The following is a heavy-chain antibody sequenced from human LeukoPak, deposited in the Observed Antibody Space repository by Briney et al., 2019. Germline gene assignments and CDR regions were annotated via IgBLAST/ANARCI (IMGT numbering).Heavy chain of an antibody. V-gene: IGHV7-4-1*02. Sequence: ASVKVSCKASGYTFSSYAMNWVRQAPGQGLQWMGWINTNTGNPTYAQGFTGRFVFSLDTSVSTAYLQISSLKAEDTAVYYCARGYSAYDFGWFDPWGQGTLVTVSS. J-gene: IGHJ5*02. CDR1: GYTFSSYA. CDR3: ARGYSAYDFGWFDP. CDR2: INTNTGNP. D-gene: IGHD5-12*01.